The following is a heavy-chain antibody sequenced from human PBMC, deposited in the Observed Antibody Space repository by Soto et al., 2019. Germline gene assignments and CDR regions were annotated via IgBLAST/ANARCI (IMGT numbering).Heavy chain of an antibody. J-gene: IGHJ3*02. CDR3: VREGRSSTSCNTGCAFDI. D-gene: IGHD2-2*02. V-gene: IGHV3-11*01. Sequence: WVRQAPGKGLEWVSYISRGGNTMYYGDYVKGRFTISRDNAENSVFLQMISLRAEDTAVYYCVREGRSSTSCNTGCAFDIWGQGTMVTVSS. CDR2: ISRGGNTM.